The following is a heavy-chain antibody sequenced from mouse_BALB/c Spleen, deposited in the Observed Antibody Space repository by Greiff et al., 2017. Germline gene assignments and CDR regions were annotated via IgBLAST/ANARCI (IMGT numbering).Heavy chain of an antibody. CDR1: GFTFSSYA. V-gene: IGHV5-9-3*01. CDR3: ARQSYGNWFAY. D-gene: IGHD2-1*01. CDR2: ISSGGSYT. Sequence: EVQLVESGGGLVKPGGSLKLSCAASGFTFSSYAMSWVRQTPEKRLEWVATISSGGSYTYYPDSVKGRFTISRDNAKNTLYLQMSSLRSEDTAMYYCARQSYGNWFAYWGQGTLVTVSA. J-gene: IGHJ3*01.